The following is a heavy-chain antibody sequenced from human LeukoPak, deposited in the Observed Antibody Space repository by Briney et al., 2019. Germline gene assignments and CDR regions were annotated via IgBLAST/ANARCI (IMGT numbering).Heavy chain of an antibody. CDR1: GASISGYY. CDR2: VYYSGIT. Sequence: SETLSLTCSVSGASISGYYYNWIRQPPGKGLEWIGYVYYSGITNFNPSLKSRVTMSVDTSKNQFSLKVSSVAAADTAAYYCARVLLSSGSSTWGQGTLVTVSS. D-gene: IGHD3-22*01. J-gene: IGHJ5*02. V-gene: IGHV4-59*01. CDR3: ARVLLSSGSST.